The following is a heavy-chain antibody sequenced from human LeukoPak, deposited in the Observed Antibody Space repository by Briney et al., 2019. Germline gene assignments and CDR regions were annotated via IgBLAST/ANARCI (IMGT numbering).Heavy chain of an antibody. D-gene: IGHD2-2*01. CDR3: ARVEEKSVPTYWSFDV. CDR1: GYTFTDFF. Sequence: ASVKVSCKTSGYTFTDFFMHWVRQAPGQGLEWMGWINPNSGGTYSAQKFQGRVTMTRDTSISTAYMELSRLRSDDTAVYYCARVEEKSVPTYWSFDVWGRGTLVTVSS. CDR2: INPNSGGT. J-gene: IGHJ2*01. V-gene: IGHV1-2*02.